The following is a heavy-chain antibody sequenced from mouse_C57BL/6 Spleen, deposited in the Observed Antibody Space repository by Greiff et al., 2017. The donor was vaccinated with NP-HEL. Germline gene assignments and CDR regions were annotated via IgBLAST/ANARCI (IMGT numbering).Heavy chain of an antibody. CDR2: ISDGGSYT. Sequence: EVMLVESGGGLVKPGGSLKLSCAASGFTFSSYAMSWVRQTPEKRLEWVATISDGGSYTYYPDNVKGRFTISRDNAKNNLYLQMSHLKSEDTAMYYCAREGGGWYFDVWGTGTTVTVSS. J-gene: IGHJ1*03. V-gene: IGHV5-4*01. CDR1: GFTFSSYA. CDR3: AREGGGWYFDV.